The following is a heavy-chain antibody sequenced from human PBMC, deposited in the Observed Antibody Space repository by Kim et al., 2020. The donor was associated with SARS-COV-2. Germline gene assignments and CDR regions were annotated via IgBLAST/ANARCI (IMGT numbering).Heavy chain of an antibody. V-gene: IGHV3-53*01. J-gene: IGHJ6*01. CDR2: IYSGGST. CDR3: AGRAPLSSRGPGYYYSGM. Sequence: GGSLRLSCAASGFTVSSNYMSWVRQAPGKGLEWVSVIYSGGSTYYAASVKGRFTISRNNNKNTPFLQINSLRAEDTAVDYCAGRAPLSSRGPGYYYSGM. D-gene: IGHD6-13*01. CDR1: GFTVSSNY.